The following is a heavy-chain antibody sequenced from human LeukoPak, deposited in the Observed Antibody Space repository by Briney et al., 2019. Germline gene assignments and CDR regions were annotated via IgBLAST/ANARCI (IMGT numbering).Heavy chain of an antibody. J-gene: IGHJ4*02. CDR3: ASSALRFLDLPPFDY. D-gene: IGHD3-3*01. CDR2: ISYDGSNK. CDR1: GFTFSSYA. Sequence: GSLRLSCAASGFTFSSYAMHWVRQAPGKGLEWVAVISYDGSNKYYADSVKGRFTISRDNSKNTLYLQMNSLRAEDTAVYYCASSALRFLDLPPFDYWGQGTLVTVSS. V-gene: IGHV3-30-3*01.